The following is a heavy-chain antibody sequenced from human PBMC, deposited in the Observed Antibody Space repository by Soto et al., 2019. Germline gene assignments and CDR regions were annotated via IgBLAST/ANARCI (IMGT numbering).Heavy chain of an antibody. CDR3: AKVGHSRDENWYFDL. CDR1: GFSFSSYG. CDR2: ISYDGSNK. V-gene: IGHV3-30*18. J-gene: IGHJ2*01. Sequence: QVQLVESGGGVVQPGRSLRLSCAASGFSFSSYGMHWVRQAPGKGLEWVAVISYDGSNKYYADSVKGRFTISRDNSKNTLYLQMNSLRAEDTAVYHCAKVGHSRDENWYFDLWGRGTLVTVSS.